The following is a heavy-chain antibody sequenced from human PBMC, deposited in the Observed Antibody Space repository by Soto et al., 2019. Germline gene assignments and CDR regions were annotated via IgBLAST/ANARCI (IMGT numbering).Heavy chain of an antibody. V-gene: IGHV3-30-3*01. J-gene: IGHJ5*02. CDR1: GLTFSSSA. CDR3: ARNTDHRLVRGWLDP. Sequence: QGQLHESGGGVVHPGTSLRLSCAASGLTFSSSAMHWVRQAPGKGLEWVAMISHDGSHEYYGDSVKGRFSVSRDNSHNILHLQMNSLRIEDTAVYFCARNTDHRLVRGWLDPWGQGPLVTVSS. CDR2: ISHDGSHE. D-gene: IGHD3-10*01.